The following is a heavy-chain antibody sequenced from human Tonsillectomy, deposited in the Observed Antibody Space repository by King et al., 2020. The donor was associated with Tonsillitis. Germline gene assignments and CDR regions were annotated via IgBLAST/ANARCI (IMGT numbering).Heavy chain of an antibody. J-gene: IGHJ6*02. CDR2: IIGTSTTV. D-gene: IGHD5-12*01. V-gene: IGHV3-48*02. Sequence: EVQLVESGGGLVQPGGSLRLSCAASGFSFSSYSMNWVRQAPGKGLEWISYIIGTSTTVFYADSVKGRFTISRDNAKNSLYLQMNSLRDEDTAVYYCARAKYGGYIGGMDVWGQGTTVTVSS. CDR1: GFSFSSYS. CDR3: ARAKYGGYIGGMDV.